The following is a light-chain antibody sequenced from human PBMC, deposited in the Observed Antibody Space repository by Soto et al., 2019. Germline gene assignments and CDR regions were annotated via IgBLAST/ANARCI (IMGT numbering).Light chain of an antibody. CDR3: QQLSNWPPLI. V-gene: IGKV3-11*01. J-gene: IGKJ4*01. Sequence: EIVLTQSPATLSLSPGERATLSCRASQSVSSYLAWYQQKPGQAPRLLIYDAYNRATSIPARFSSSGSGTDFTLTISSIEPEDFAVLYCQQLSNWPPLIFGGGTKVEIK. CDR2: DAY. CDR1: QSVSSY.